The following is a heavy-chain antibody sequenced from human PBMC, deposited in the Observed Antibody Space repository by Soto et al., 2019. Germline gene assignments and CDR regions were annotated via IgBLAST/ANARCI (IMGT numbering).Heavy chain of an antibody. Sequence: SETLSLTCTVSGGSISSGGYYWSWIRQHPGKGLEYIGYIYYSGSAYYNPSLKSRVTISVDTSKNHFSLKLSSVTAAHTAVYYCARVLGSHYISGYNFDYCGQGTLVTVSS. CDR1: GGSISSGGYY. CDR2: IYYSGSA. D-gene: IGHD3-10*01. CDR3: ARVLGSHYISGYNFDY. J-gene: IGHJ4*02. V-gene: IGHV4-31*03.